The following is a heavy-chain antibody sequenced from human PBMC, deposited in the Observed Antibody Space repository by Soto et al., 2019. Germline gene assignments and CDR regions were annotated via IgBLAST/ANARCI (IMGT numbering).Heavy chain of an antibody. CDR2: IYDNGTT. V-gene: IGHV3-53*01. CDR3: VRPLPSGRNYGLDV. CDR1: GFTFSDYY. J-gene: IGHJ6*02. Sequence: QTGGSLRLSCAASGFTFSDYYMNWVRQAPGMGLEWVSVIYDNGTTYYADSVKGRFTISRDTSTNTLSLQMDSLRAEDTAVYYCVRPLPSGRNYGLDVWGQGTTVTVSS. D-gene: IGHD3-10*01.